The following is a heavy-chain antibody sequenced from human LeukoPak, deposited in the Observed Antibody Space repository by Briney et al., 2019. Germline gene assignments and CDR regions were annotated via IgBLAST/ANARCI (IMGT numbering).Heavy chain of an antibody. J-gene: IGHJ6*03. CDR2: IYYSGST. CDR3: ARDRIDYYYYMDV. V-gene: IGHV4-39*07. D-gene: IGHD1-26*01. CDR1: GGSIGGSSYY. Sequence: SETLSLTCTVSGGSIGGSSYYWGWIRQPPGKGLEWIGSIYYSGSTYYNPSLKSRVTISVDTSKNQFSLKLSSVTAADTAVYYCARDRIDYYYYMDVWGKGTTVTVSS.